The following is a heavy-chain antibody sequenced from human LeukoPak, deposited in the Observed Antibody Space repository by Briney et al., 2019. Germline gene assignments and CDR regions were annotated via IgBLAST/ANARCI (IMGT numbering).Heavy chain of an antibody. J-gene: IGHJ6*02. CDR1: GFTFSSYT. CDR2: IDNDGSYI. CDR3: AREGYCSTTSCAYGMDV. V-gene: IGHV3-21*04. Sequence: GGSLRLSCAASGFTFSSYTMNWVRQAPGKGLEWVSSIDNDGSYIYYADSVKGRFTLSRDNAENSVHLQMNSLRAEDTAFYYCAREGYCSTTSCAYGMDVWGQGTTVTVSS. D-gene: IGHD2-2*01.